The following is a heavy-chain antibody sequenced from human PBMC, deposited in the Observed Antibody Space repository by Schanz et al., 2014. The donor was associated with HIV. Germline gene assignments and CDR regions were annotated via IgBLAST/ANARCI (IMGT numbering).Heavy chain of an antibody. CDR2: IWYDGSKK. V-gene: IGHV3-33*01. CDR3: ARDYRFAPDS. J-gene: IGHJ4*02. CDR1: GITFSTSG. D-gene: IGHD3-16*02. Sequence: QVQLVESGGGVVQPGRSLRLSCAASGITFSTSGMHWVRQAPGKGLEWVAVIWYDGSKKYYADSVKGRFTISRDNAKNSLYLQMNSLRVDDTAVYYCARDYRFAPDSWGQGTLVTVSS.